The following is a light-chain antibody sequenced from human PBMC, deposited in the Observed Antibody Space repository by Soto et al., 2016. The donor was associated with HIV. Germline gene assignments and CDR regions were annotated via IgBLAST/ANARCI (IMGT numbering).Light chain of an antibody. J-gene: IGKJ1*01. CDR1: QSMSTW. CDR3: QQYNTYPRT. Sequence: DIQMTQSPSTLSASVGDRVTITCRTSQSMSTWLAWYQQKPGKAPKLLIYKASSLVSGVPSRFSGTGSGTEFTLTINGLQPDDFASYYCQQYNTYPRTFGRGTKVEIK. V-gene: IGKV1-5*03. CDR2: KAS.